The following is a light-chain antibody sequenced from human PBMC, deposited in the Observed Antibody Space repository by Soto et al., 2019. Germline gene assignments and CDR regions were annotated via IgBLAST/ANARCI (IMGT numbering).Light chain of an antibody. J-gene: IGKJ5*01. V-gene: IGKV1-39*01. CDR1: QSIFSS. CDR2: AAS. CDR3: QQSYNSPPIT. Sequence: IQITQPPSSLSSPVESTVTITCRAGQSIFSSLNWYQQRPGKAPTLLIYAASSLQSGVPSRFRGSGYGTDFALTITSLQPEDFATYYCQQSYNSPPITFGQGTRLEIK.